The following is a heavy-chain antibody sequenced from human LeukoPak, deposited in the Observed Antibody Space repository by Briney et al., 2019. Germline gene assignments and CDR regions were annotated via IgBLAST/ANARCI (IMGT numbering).Heavy chain of an antibody. V-gene: IGHV3-48*04. CDR2: ISSSGSTI. CDR3: AGSWFGEYYFDY. J-gene: IGHJ4*02. CDR1: RFTFSSYS. D-gene: IGHD3-10*01. Sequence: GGSLRLSCAASRFTFSSYSINWVRQAPGKGLEWVSYISSSGSTIYYADSVKGRFTISRDNAKNSLYLQMNSLRAEGTAVYYCAGSWFGEYYFDYWGQGTLVTVSS.